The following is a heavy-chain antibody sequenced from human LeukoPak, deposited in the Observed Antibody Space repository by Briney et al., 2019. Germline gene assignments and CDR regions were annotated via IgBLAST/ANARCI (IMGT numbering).Heavy chain of an antibody. D-gene: IGHD1-1*01. J-gene: IGHJ4*02. CDR1: GGSINNYY. CDR2: IYYSGST. V-gene: IGHV4-59*12. Sequence: KTSETLSLTCAVSGGSINNYYWSWIRQPPGKGLEWIGSIYYSGSTYYNPSLKSRVTISVDTSKNQFSLKLSSVTAADTAVYYCARDDPHTIGTGTVDYWGQGTLVTVSS. CDR3: ARDDPHTIGTGTVDY.